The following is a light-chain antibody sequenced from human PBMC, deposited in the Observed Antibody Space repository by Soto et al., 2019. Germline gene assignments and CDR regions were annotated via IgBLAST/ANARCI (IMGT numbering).Light chain of an antibody. CDR1: QGISSY. CDR2: AAS. Sequence: DIQLTQSPSFLSASVGYRVTITCRASQGISSYLAWYQQKPGKAPKLLTYAASTLQSGVPSRFSGSGSGTEFTLTISSLQPEDFATYYCQQLNSYPRFGQGTRLEIK. CDR3: QQLNSYPR. J-gene: IGKJ5*01. V-gene: IGKV1-9*01.